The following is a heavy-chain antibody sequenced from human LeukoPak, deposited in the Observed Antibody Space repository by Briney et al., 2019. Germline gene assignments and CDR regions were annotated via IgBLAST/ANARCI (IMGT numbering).Heavy chain of an antibody. D-gene: IGHD6-13*01. V-gene: IGHV3-7*01. CDR1: GFTFSKYW. CDR2: IDQDGSEN. Sequence: GGSLGLSCAASGFTFSKYWMTWVRQAPGKGLEWVANIDQDGSENFYVDSVKGRFTISRDNAKNSLYLQMNSLRLDDTALYYCVRDQGAAGDYWGQRTLVTVSS. CDR3: VRDQGAAGDY. J-gene: IGHJ4*02.